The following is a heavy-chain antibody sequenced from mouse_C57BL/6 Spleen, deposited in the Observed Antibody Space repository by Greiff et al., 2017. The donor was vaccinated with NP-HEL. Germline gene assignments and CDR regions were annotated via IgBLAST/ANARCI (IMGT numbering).Heavy chain of an antibody. V-gene: IGHV14-3*01. CDR1: GFNIKNTY. CDR3: ARSDYGSYYAMDY. D-gene: IGHD1-1*01. Sequence: EVNVVESVAELVRPGASVKLSCTASGFNIKNTYMHWVKQRPEQGLEWIGRIDPANGNTKYAPKFQGKATITADTSSNTAYLQLSSLTSEDTAIYYCARSDYGSYYAMDYWGQGTSVTVSS. CDR2: IDPANGNT. J-gene: IGHJ4*01.